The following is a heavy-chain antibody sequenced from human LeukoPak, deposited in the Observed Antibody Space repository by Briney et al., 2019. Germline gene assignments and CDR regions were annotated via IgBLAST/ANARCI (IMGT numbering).Heavy chain of an antibody. J-gene: IGHJ5*02. V-gene: IGHV4-59*01. CDR1: GGSINSYY. Sequence: SETLSLTCTVSGGSINSYYWSWIRQSPGKGLEWIGYIHYSGSTNYNPSLKSRVTMSIDTSKDQFSLKLSSVTAADTAVYYCAGRYSYGYVGSWGQGTLVTVSS. CDR3: AGRYSYGYVGS. D-gene: IGHD5-18*01. CDR2: IHYSGST.